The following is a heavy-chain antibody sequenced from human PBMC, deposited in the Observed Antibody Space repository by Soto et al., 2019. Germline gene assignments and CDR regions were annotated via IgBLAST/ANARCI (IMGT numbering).Heavy chain of an antibody. CDR3: ARDRNYHSDY. CDR1: GLTFNIYW. D-gene: IGHD1-7*01. CDR2: IKSDGSDT. Sequence: EVQLVESGGGLVQPGGSLRLSCATSGLTFNIYWMHWVRQAPGKGLVWISRIKSDGSDTIYADSVKGRFTISRDNARNTLYLQMNSLRAEDTATYYCARDRNYHSDYWGQGTLVTVSS. J-gene: IGHJ4*02. V-gene: IGHV3-74*01.